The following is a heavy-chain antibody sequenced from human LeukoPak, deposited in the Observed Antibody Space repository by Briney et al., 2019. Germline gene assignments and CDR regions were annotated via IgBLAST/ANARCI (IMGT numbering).Heavy chain of an antibody. D-gene: IGHD2-15*01. CDR3: AREDGYCSGGNCYSYFDF. Sequence: GGSLRLSCAASKFIFSNYWMSWVRQAPGKGLEWVAYIKKTGSETYYVDSVKGRFTITRDNARNSLFLQMNSLRAEDTAVYYCAREDGYCSGGNCYSYFDFWGQGTLVTVSS. CDR1: KFIFSNYW. V-gene: IGHV3-7*01. J-gene: IGHJ4*02. CDR2: IKKTGSET.